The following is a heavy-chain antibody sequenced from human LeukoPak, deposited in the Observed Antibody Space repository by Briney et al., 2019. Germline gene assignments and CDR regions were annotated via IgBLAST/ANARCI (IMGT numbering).Heavy chain of an antibody. CDR1: GFTFRSHA. V-gene: IGHV3-23*01. CDR2: ISAGAGST. D-gene: IGHD2-15*01. Sequence: GGSLRLSCAASGFTFRSHAMSWVRQAPGKGLEWVSAISAGAGSTYYADSVQGRFTISRDNSKNMLYLQMNSLRAEDTAVYYCAEIRYTSASPPDYWGQGTLVTVSS. J-gene: IGHJ4*02. CDR3: AEIRYTSASPPDY.